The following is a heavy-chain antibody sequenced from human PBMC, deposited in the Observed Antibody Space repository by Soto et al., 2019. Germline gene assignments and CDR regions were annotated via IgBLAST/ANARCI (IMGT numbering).Heavy chain of an antibody. Sequence: QVQLVQSGAAVKKAGASVKISCKASGYTFTSYYIHWVRQAPGQKPEWMGIFNPNSGSANYAQKFRGRVTMTRDTSTSTGYMELSGLRSEDTAVYYCASPGVVVTAILVFWGQGTLVTVSS. J-gene: IGHJ4*02. CDR2: FNPNSGSA. V-gene: IGHV1-46*01. CDR3: ASPGVVVTAILVF. D-gene: IGHD2-21*02. CDR1: GYTFTSYY.